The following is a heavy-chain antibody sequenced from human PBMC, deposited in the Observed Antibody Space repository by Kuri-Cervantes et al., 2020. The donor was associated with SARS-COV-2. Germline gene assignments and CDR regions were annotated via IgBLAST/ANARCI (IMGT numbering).Heavy chain of an antibody. Sequence: SETLSLTCAVSGGSISSSNWWSWIRQPPGKGLEWIGEINHSGSTNYNPSLKSRVTISVDTSKNQFSLKLSSVTAADTAVYYCARRATSRPWWYFDLWGRGTLVTVSS. J-gene: IGHJ2*01. CDR2: INHSGST. V-gene: IGHV4-4*02. CDR1: GGSISSSNW. CDR3: ARRATSRPWWYFDL. D-gene: IGHD5-12*01.